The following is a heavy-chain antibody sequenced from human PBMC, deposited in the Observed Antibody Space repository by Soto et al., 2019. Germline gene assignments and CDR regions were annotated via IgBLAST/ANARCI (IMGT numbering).Heavy chain of an antibody. D-gene: IGHD2-15*01. CDR2: ISGSGGST. CDR3: ANFYCSGGSCLQHDY. J-gene: IGHJ4*02. Sequence: GGSLRLSCAASGFTFSSYAMSWVRQAPGKGLEWVSAISGSGGSTYYADSVKGRFTISRDNSKNTLYLQMNSLRAEDTAVYYCANFYCSGGSCLQHDYWGQGTLVTVSS. V-gene: IGHV3-23*01. CDR1: GFTFSSYA.